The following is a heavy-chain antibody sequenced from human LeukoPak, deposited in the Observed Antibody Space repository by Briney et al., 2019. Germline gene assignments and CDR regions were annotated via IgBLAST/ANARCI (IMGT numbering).Heavy chain of an antibody. V-gene: IGHV3-49*04. CDR1: GFTFGDYA. J-gene: IGHJ4*02. Sequence: PGGSLRLSCAASGFTFGDYAMTWVRQAPGKGLEWVGFIASETYGGTAEYAASVKGRFTISRDDSKSIAYLQMNSLKTEDTAVYYCTRDQTPYYWGQGTLVTVSS. CDR3: TRDQTPYY. CDR2: IASETYGGTA.